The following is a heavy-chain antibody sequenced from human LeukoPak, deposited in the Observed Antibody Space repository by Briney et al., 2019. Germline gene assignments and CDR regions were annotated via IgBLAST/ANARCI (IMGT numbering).Heavy chain of an antibody. V-gene: IGHV5-51*01. CDR2: IYPGDSET. CDR1: GYSFSNYW. D-gene: IGHD2-15*01. J-gene: IGHJ6*02. Sequence: GESLKIPCKGSGYSFSNYWIAWVRQMPGKGLEWMGIIYPGDSETRYSPSFQGQVTISADRSINTAYLQWSSLKASDTAMYFCARHSSTGGSCYSGYAYYYYNMDVWGQGTTVTVSS. CDR3: ARHSSTGGSCYSGYAYYYYNMDV.